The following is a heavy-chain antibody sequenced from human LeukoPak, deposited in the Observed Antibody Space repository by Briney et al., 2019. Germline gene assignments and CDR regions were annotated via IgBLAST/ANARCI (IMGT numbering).Heavy chain of an antibody. V-gene: IGHV1-24*01. J-gene: IGHJ4*02. CDR3: ASRPYTYGSFDN. CDR2: FDPEDGET. Sequence: WASVKVSCKVSGYSGMELSMHWVRQAPGKGLEWMGGFDPEDGETSYAQKFQGRVTMTEDTSTDTAYMELSSLRSEDTAVYYCASRPYTYGSFDNWGPGTLVTVSS. D-gene: IGHD2-2*02. CDR1: GYSGMELS.